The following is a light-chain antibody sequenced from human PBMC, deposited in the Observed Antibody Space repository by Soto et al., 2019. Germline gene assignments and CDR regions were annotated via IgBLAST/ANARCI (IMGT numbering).Light chain of an antibody. J-gene: IGKJ1*01. CDR2: GAT. CDR1: QSVSSSY. CDR3: HQYDSPPWT. V-gene: IGKV3-20*01. Sequence: FPGPLSLSPGERATLSCRASQSVSSSYLAWYQQRRGQAPRLLIYGATSRATGIPDRFSGSGSGTDFTFTISRLEPEDIAMYYCHQYDSPPWTFGQGTKVDIK.